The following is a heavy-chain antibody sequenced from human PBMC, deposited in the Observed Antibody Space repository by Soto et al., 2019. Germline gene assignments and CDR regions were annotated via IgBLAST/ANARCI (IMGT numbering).Heavy chain of an antibody. CDR1: GGSISSYY. D-gene: IGHD1-26*01. J-gene: IGHJ6*02. V-gene: IGHV4-59*01. Sequence: SETLSLTCTVPGGSISSYYWSWIRQPPGKGLEWIGYIYYSGSTNYNPSLKSRVTISVDTSKNQFSLKLSSVTAADTAVYYCARTIVGATGHYYYYYGMDVWGQGTAVTVSS. CDR2: IYYSGST. CDR3: ARTIVGATGHYYYYYGMDV.